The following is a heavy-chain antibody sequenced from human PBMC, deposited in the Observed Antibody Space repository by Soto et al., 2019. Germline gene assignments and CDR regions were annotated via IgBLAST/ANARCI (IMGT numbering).Heavy chain of an antibody. CDR2: INHSGST. V-gene: IGHV4-34*01. CDR1: GGSLSGYY. CDR3: ALRNYDILTGLTHDY. Sequence: PSETLSLTCAVYGGSLSGYYWSWIRQPPGKGLEWIGEINHSGSTNYNPSLKSRVTISVDTSKNQFSLKLSSVTAADTAVYYCALRNYDILTGLTHDYWGQGTLVTVSS. D-gene: IGHD3-9*01. J-gene: IGHJ4*02.